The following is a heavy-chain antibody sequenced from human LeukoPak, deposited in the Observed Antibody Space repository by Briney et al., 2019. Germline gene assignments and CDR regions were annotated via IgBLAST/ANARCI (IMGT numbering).Heavy chain of an antibody. Sequence: PGGSLTLSCAASGFTFSTYSMNWVRQAPGKGLEWVAYISGSGSIIYYADSVKGRFTISRDNAKNSLFLQMNSLRDEDTAVYYCARGISSSGCWGQGTLVTVSS. J-gene: IGHJ4*02. CDR2: ISGSGSII. V-gene: IGHV3-48*02. D-gene: IGHD6-6*01. CDR3: ARGISSSGC. CDR1: GFTFSTYS.